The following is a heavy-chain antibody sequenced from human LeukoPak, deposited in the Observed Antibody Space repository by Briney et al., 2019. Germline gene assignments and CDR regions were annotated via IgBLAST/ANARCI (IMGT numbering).Heavy chain of an antibody. Sequence: EASVKVSCKASAYSFTDYYIHWVRQAPGQGLEWMGRINPNTGATDYAQIFKGRVTMTRDTSISTAYMELSRLGSDDTAVYYCARSSPTYYFDSSGYYYGDYWGQGTLVTVSS. D-gene: IGHD3-22*01. CDR3: ARSSPTYYFDSSGYYYGDY. CDR2: INPNTGAT. CDR1: AYSFTDYY. J-gene: IGHJ4*02. V-gene: IGHV1-2*06.